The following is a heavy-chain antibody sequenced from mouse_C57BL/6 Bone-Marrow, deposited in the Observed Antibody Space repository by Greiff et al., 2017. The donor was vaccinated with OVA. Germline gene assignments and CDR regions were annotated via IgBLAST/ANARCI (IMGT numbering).Heavy chain of an antibody. Sequence: VQLQQSGAELVRPGASVKLSCTASGFTFKDDYMHWVKQRPEQGLEWIGWIDPENGDTEYASKFQGKATKTADTSSNTAYLQLSSLTSEDSAVYDCAADYCTRSYYFDYWGQGTTLTVSS. CDR1: GFTFKDDY. CDR3: AADYCTRSYYFDY. J-gene: IGHJ2*01. V-gene: IGHV14-4*01. D-gene: IGHD1-1*01. CDR2: IDPENGDT.